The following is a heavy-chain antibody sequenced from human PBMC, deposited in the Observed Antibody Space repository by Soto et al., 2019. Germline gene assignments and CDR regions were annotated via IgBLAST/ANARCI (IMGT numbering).Heavy chain of an antibody. CDR1: GFTFSNYA. CDR3: ARGPFGDAAMVTNYFDY. V-gene: IGHV3-30-3*01. Sequence: RRLSCAASGFTFSNYAIHWVRQAPGKGLEWVAVLSFDGNNKHYADSVKGRFTISRDNSKNTLYLQMNSLRAEDTAVYYCARGPFGDAAMVTNYFDYWGQGTLVTVSS. D-gene: IGHD5-18*01. CDR2: LSFDGNNK. J-gene: IGHJ4*02.